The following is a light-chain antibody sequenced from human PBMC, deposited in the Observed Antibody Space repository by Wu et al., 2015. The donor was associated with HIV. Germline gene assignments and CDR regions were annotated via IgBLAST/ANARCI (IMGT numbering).Light chain of an antibody. CDR2: SSS. CDR1: QDISNS. Sequence: DIQMTQSPSSLSASVGDRVTITCRANQDISNSLAWYQQKPGKAPKLLLYSSSTLEGGVPPRFRGSGYGTEYTLTISSLQPEDFATYYCQQYSTTPHSFGQGTKLAI. CDR3: QQYSTTPHS. J-gene: IGKJ2*03. V-gene: IGKV1-NL1*01.